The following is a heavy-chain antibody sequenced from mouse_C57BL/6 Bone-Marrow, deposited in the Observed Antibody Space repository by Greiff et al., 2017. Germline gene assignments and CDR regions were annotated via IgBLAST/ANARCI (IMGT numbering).Heavy chain of an antibody. J-gene: IGHJ2*01. D-gene: IGHD2-3*01. CDR1: GYTFTSYW. CDR3: ARTKWLLYVDY. CDR2: IHPNSGST. Sequence: QVQLQQPGAELVKPGASVKLSCKASGYTFTSYWMHWVKQRPGQGLEWIGMIHPNSGSTNYNEKFKSKATLTVDKSSSTAYMQLSSLTSEDSAVYYCARTKWLLYVDYWGQGTTLTVSS. V-gene: IGHV1-64*01.